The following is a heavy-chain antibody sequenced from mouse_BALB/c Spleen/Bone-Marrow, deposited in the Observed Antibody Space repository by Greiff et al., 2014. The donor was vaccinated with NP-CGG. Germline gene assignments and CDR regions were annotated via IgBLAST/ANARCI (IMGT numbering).Heavy chain of an antibody. Sequence: EVQLVESGGGLVKPGGSLKSSCTTSGFTFSSYAMSWVRQTPEKRLEWVAVISSGGSDTYYPNSVKGRFTVSRDNAKNTLYLQMSSLRSEDTALYYCARRSDLRASMDYWGQGTSVTVSS. CDR2: ISSGGSDT. CDR3: ARRSDLRASMDY. V-gene: IGHV5-9-3*01. D-gene: IGHD3-1*01. CDR1: GFTFSSYA. J-gene: IGHJ4*01.